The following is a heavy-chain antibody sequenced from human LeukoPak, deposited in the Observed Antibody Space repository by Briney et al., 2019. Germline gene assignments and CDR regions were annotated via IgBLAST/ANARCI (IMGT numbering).Heavy chain of an antibody. CDR3: ARPGGRLARGPFDY. CDR1: GGSFSSGTFY. V-gene: IGHV4-39*01. CDR2: IHFSGGT. J-gene: IGHJ4*02. D-gene: IGHD6-19*01. Sequence: SETLSLTCTFSGGSFSSGTFYWAWIRQPPGKGLEWIGSIHFSGGTYYNPSLKSRVTISVDTSKNQFSLKVTSVTAADTAVYYCARPGGRLARGPFDYWGQGTLVTVSS.